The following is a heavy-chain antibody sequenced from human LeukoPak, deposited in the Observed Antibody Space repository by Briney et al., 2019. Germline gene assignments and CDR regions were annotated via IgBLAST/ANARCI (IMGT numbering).Heavy chain of an antibody. Sequence: GGSLRLSCAASGFTFSSYAMSWFRQAPGKGLEWVSAISGSGGSTYYADSVKGRFTISRDNSKNTLYLQMNSLRAEDTAVYYCAKAPTMIVVAPRFDPWGQGTLVTVSS. J-gene: IGHJ5*02. D-gene: IGHD3-22*01. CDR2: ISGSGGST. CDR3: AKAPTMIVVAPRFDP. CDR1: GFTFSSYA. V-gene: IGHV3-23*01.